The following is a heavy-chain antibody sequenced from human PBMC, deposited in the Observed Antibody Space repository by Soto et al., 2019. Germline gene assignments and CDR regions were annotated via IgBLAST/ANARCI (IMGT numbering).Heavy chain of an antibody. Sequence: EVQLLESGGGLVQPGGSLRLSFAASGFTFSSYAMSWVRKAPGTGLEWVSAISGSGGSTYYADSVKVRFTISRDNSKNTLYLQMNSLRAEDTAVYYCAKDRTVTTPGALDYWGQGTLVTVSS. CDR2: ISGSGGST. CDR1: GFTFSSYA. CDR3: AKDRTVTTPGALDY. V-gene: IGHV3-23*01. D-gene: IGHD4-17*01. J-gene: IGHJ4*02.